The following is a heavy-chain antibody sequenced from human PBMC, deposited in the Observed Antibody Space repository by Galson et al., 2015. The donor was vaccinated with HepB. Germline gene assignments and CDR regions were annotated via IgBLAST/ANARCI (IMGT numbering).Heavy chain of an antibody. Sequence: SVKVSCKASGYIFTSYDINWVRQATGQGLEWMGWMNPNSGNTGYAQKFQGRVTMTRNTSISSAYMELSSLRSEDTAVYYCARGLTVGGTNDYWGQGTLVTVSS. CDR2: MNPNSGNT. CDR1: GYIFTSYD. V-gene: IGHV1-8*01. D-gene: IGHD4-23*01. J-gene: IGHJ4*02. CDR3: ARGLTVGGTNDY.